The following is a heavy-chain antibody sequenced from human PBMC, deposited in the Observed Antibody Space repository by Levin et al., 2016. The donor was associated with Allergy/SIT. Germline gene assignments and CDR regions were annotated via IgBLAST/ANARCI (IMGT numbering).Heavy chain of an antibody. CDR3: ARSDYRTPFDY. CDR2: IYPGDSDT. V-gene: IGHV5-51*01. D-gene: IGHD4-11*01. J-gene: IGHJ4*02. Sequence: VRQMPGKGLEWMGIIYPGDSDTRYSPSFQGQVTISADKSISTAYLQWSSLKASDTAMYYCARSDYRTPFDYWGQGTLVTVSS.